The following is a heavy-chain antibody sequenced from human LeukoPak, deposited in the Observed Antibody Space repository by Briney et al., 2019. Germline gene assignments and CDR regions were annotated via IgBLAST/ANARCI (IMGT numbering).Heavy chain of an antibody. J-gene: IGHJ4*02. Sequence: PGESLRLPCAASGFTLSNHYMSWLRQAPGKGLEWVSPIYSGGSRYYADSVKGRFTISRDNSKNTLYLQMNSLRADDTAVYYCASYSSLDYWGEGALVTVSS. CDR3: ASYSSLDY. V-gene: IGHV3-53*01. CDR2: IYSGGSR. D-gene: IGHD3-22*01. CDR1: GFTLSNHY.